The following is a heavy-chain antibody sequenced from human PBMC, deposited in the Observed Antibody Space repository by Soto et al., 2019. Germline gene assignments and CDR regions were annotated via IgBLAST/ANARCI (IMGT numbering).Heavy chain of an antibody. CDR2: IYPGDSDT. V-gene: IGHV5-51*01. CDR3: ARHEGVPAADGPDV. D-gene: IGHD2-2*01. CDR1: GYRPTTYS. J-gene: IGHJ6*02. Sequence: SLYIFVKGSGYRPTTYSLGCVRQMRGKGLECMGIIYPGDSDTRYSPSFQGQVTISADKSNSTDYLQWSRLKASVTAVYYCARHEGVPAADGPDVWAQGTTVTVTS.